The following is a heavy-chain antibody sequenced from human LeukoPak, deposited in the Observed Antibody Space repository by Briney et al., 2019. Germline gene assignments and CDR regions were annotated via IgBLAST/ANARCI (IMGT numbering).Heavy chain of an antibody. CDR3: AKDQDCSSTSCYNAFDI. Sequence: PGGSLRLSCAASGFTFSDYYMSWIRQAPGKGLEWISYISTSGTTTYHADSVKGRFTISRDDAKNSLYLQMNSLRAEDTAVYYCAKDQDCSSTSCYNAFDIWGQGTMVTVSS. CDR2: ISTSGTTT. V-gene: IGHV3-11*04. CDR1: GFTFSDYY. D-gene: IGHD2-2*02. J-gene: IGHJ3*02.